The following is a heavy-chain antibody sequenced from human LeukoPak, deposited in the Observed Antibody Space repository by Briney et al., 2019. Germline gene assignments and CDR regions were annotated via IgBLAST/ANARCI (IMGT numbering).Heavy chain of an antibody. CDR3: VRDARDTVMLTADY. CDR2: IWYDGGDK. Sequence: GGSLRLSCAASGFAFSNYGMHWVRQAPDKGLEWVAVIWYDGGDKYYADSVKGRFTISRDNSQNMVFPQMRSLRVEDTATYYCVRDARDTVMLTADYWGQGTLVTVSS. D-gene: IGHD3-16*01. CDR1: GFAFSNYG. V-gene: IGHV3-33*01. J-gene: IGHJ4*02.